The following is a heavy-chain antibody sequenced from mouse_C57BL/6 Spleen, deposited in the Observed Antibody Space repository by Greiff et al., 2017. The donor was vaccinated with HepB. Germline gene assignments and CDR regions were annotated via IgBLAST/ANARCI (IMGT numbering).Heavy chain of an antibody. J-gene: IGHJ3*01. Sequence: EVKLMESGAELVRPGASVKLSCTASGFNIKDYYMHWVKQRPEQGLEWIGRIDPEDGDTEYAPKFQGKATMTADTSSNTAYLQLSSLTSEDTAVYYCTPFMDYGSSYGFAYWGQGTLVTVSA. V-gene: IGHV14-1*01. D-gene: IGHD1-1*01. CDR2: IDPEDGDT. CDR1: GFNIKDYY. CDR3: TPFMDYGSSYGFAY.